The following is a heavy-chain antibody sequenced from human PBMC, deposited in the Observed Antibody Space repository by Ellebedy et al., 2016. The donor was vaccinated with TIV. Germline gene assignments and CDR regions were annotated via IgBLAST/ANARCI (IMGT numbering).Heavy chain of an antibody. D-gene: IGHD1-1*01. Sequence: PGGSLRLSCAASGFTFSASGMTWARQAPGKGLEWVSGISSGGITYYADSVRGRFTISRDNSKNTLYLQMNSLRAEDTATYYCVKGSGTMDVWGLGTTVTVSS. CDR1: GFTFSASG. CDR3: VKGSGTMDV. J-gene: IGHJ6*02. CDR2: ISSGGIT. V-gene: IGHV3-23*01.